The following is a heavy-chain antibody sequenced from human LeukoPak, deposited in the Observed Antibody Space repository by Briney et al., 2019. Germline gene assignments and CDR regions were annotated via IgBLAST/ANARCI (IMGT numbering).Heavy chain of an antibody. CDR3: ARSGGPVGSGSEFDY. D-gene: IGHD3-10*01. Sequence: SETLSLTCPVSGGSISSYYWSWIRQPPGKGLEWIGYIYYSGSTNYNPSLKSRVTISVDTSKNQFSLKLSSVTAADTAVYYCARSGGPVGSGSEFDYWGQGTLVTVSS. CDR1: GGSISSYY. CDR2: IYYSGST. J-gene: IGHJ4*02. V-gene: IGHV4-59*01.